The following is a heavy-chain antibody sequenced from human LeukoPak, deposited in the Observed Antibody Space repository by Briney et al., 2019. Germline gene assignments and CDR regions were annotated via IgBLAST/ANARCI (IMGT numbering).Heavy chain of an antibody. J-gene: IGHJ4*02. CDR2: INPNSGGT. V-gene: IGHV1-2*02. CDR3: ATNYYGSGSYEDVSDY. Sequence: GASVKVSCKASGYTFTGYYMHWVRQAPGQGLEWMGWINPNSGGTNYAQKFQGRVTMTRDTSISTAYMELSRLRSDDTAVYYCATNYYGSGSYEDVSDYWGQGTLVTVSS. D-gene: IGHD3-10*01. CDR1: GYTFTGYY.